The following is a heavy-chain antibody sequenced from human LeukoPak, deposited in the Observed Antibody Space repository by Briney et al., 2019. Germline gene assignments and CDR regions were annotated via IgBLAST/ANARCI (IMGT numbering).Heavy chain of an antibody. CDR3: ARVDYGGNPFGHWFDP. V-gene: IGHV1-18*01. D-gene: IGHD4-23*01. CDR1: GYTFTSYG. Sequence: GASVKVSFKASGYTFTSYGISWVRQAPGQGLEWMGWISAYNGNTNYAQKLQGRVTLTTDTSTSTAYMELRRLRSDDTAVYCCARVDYGGNPFGHWFDPWGQGTLVTVSS. J-gene: IGHJ5*02. CDR2: ISAYNGNT.